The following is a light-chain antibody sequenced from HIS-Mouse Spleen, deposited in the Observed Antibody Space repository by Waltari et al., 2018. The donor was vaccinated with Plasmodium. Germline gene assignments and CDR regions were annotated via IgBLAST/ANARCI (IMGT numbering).Light chain of an antibody. CDR2: GAS. Sequence: EIVMTQSPATMSVSHGERATLSCRASQSVSSNLAWYQQKPGQAPRLLIYGASTSATGIPARVSGSGSGTEFTLTISSLQSEDFAVYYCQQYNNWSFTFGPGTKVDIK. V-gene: IGKV3-15*01. J-gene: IGKJ3*01. CDR1: QSVSSN. CDR3: QQYNNWSFT.